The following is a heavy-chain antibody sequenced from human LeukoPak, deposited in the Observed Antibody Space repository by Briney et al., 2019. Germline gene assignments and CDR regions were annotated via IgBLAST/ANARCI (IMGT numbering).Heavy chain of an antibody. D-gene: IGHD6-13*01. CDR2: VYYRGNT. V-gene: IGHV4-61*08. CDR3: ARAAAAGWAFDI. Sequence: PSETLSLTCTVSGDSINSGGYYWSWIRQHPGKGLEWIGYVYYRGNTDYNPSLESRVSISVDTSKNQFSLKLSSVTAADTAVYYCARAAAAGWAFDIWGQGTMVTVSS. CDR1: GDSINSGGYY. J-gene: IGHJ3*02.